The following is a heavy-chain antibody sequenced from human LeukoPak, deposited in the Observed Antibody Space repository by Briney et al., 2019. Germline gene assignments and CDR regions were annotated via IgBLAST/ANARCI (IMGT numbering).Heavy chain of an antibody. CDR1: GYTFTGYY. CDR2: INPNSGGT. J-gene: IGHJ3*02. Sequence: ASVKVSCKASGYTFTGYYIHWVRQAPGQGLEWMGWINPNSGGTNFAQKFQGRVTMTRDTSISTAYMELSRLRSDDTAVYYCARGLRPYYYDNSGNHAFDIWGQGTMVTVSS. D-gene: IGHD3-22*01. CDR3: ARGLRPYYYDNSGNHAFDI. V-gene: IGHV1-2*02.